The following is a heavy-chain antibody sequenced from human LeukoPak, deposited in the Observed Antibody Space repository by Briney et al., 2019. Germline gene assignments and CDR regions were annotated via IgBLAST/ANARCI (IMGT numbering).Heavy chain of an antibody. CDR1: GYTFTSYD. J-gene: IGHJ5*02. D-gene: IGHD5-24*01. CDR3: ARGLGRMATMDWFDP. CDR2: MNPNSGNT. Sequence: ASVKVSCKASGYTFTSYDINWVRQATGQGLEWMGWMNPNSGNTGYAQKFQGRVTMTRNTSVSTAYMELSSLRSEDTAVYYCARGLGRMATMDWFDPWGQGTLVTVSS. V-gene: IGHV1-8*01.